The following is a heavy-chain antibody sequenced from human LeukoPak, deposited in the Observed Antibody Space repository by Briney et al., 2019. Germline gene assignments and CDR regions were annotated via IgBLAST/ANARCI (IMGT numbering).Heavy chain of an antibody. CDR3: ARDGRGLAAHGS. J-gene: IGHJ4*02. Sequence: GGSLRLSCAASGFTFSSYSMNWVRQAPGKGLEWVSSISSSSSYIYYADSVKGRFTISRDNAKNSLYLQMNSLRAEDTAVYYCARDGRGLAAHGSWGQGTLVTVSS. V-gene: IGHV3-21*01. D-gene: IGHD6-13*01. CDR2: ISSSSSYI. CDR1: GFTFSSYS.